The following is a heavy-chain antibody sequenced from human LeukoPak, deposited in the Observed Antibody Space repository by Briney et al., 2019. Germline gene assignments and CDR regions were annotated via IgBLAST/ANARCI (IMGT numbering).Heavy chain of an antibody. Sequence: GGSLRLSCAASGFTFSSYSMNWVRQAPGKGLEWVSSISSSSSYIYYADSVKGRFTISRDNAKNSLYLQMNSLRAEDTAVYYCARDKSTPYYDILTGYYYYYYMDVWGKGTTVTISS. CDR1: GFTFSSYS. CDR2: ISSSSSYI. J-gene: IGHJ6*03. D-gene: IGHD3-9*01. CDR3: ARDKSTPYYDILTGYYYYYYMDV. V-gene: IGHV3-21*01.